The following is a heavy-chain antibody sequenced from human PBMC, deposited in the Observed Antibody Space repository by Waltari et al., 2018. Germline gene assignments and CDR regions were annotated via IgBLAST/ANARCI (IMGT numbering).Heavy chain of an antibody. V-gene: IGHV1-69-2*01. J-gene: IGHJ3*01. CDR1: GSTFSAHY. Sequence: EVQLRQSGAELRKPGTPVKISCKASGSTFSAHYIHWVQQAPGKGLQWVGIVDPEDGQAIYAEKFQGRVTITADTSTDTAYLELSSLTSEDTAVFYCATALGDNTSASRPFHLWGQGTVITVSS. CDR2: VDPEDGQA. D-gene: IGHD3-10*01. CDR3: ATALGDNTSASRPFHL.